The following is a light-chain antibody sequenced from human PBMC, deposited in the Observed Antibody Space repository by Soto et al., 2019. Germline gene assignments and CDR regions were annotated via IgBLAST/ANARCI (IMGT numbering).Light chain of an antibody. J-gene: IGKJ1*01. CDR1: QGIRDD. CDR2: RAS. V-gene: IGKV1-17*01. CDR3: QQRSNWPPT. Sequence: DIQMTQSPSFLSPSIGDRVTITCRASQGIRDDLSWFQQKPGKAPERLIYRASFLQAGVPSRFSGSGSGTDFTLSISSLEPEDFAVYFCQQRSNWPPTFGQGTKVEIK.